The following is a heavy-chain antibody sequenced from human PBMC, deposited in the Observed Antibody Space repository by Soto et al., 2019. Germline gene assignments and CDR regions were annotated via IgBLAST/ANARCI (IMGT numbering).Heavy chain of an antibody. CDR1: GFSLSTTGVG. CDR2: IYWDDGK. V-gene: IGHV2-5*02. CDR3: ARRHYASGISWFDP. Sequence: QITLKESGPTLVNPTQTLTLTCTFSGFSLSTTGVGVGWIRQPPGKALEWLALIYWDDGKRYSPSLKSRLTSTKDTSKKQVLLTMTTMDPMDTATYYCARRHYASGISWFDPWGQGTLVTVSS. D-gene: IGHD3-10*01. J-gene: IGHJ5*02.